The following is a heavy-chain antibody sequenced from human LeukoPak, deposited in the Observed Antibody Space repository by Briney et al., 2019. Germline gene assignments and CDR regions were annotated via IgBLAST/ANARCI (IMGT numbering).Heavy chain of an antibody. CDR2: ISAYNGNT. V-gene: IGHV1-18*01. D-gene: IGHD3-10*01. J-gene: IGHJ4*02. Sequence: ASVKVSCKASGYTFTSYGISWVRQAPGQGLEWMGWISAYNGNTNYAQKLQGRVTMTTDTSTSTAYMELRSLRSDDTAVYYCATTMVRGVIILSLDYWGQGTLVTVSS. CDR1: GYTFTSYG. CDR3: ATTMVRGVIILSLDY.